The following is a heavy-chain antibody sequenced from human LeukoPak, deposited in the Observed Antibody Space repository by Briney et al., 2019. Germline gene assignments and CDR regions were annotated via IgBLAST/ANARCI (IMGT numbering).Heavy chain of an antibody. CDR2: IKQDGSEK. Sequence: GGSLRLSCAASGFTLSSYWMSWVRQAPGKGRGWVTIIKQDGSEKYYVDSGKGRFTIARDNAKNSLYLKMNSLRAGDVAVYYYWTTYTIFGFVSLFDYCGQGTLVTVSS. CDR1: GFTLSSYW. V-gene: IGHV3-7*01. CDR3: WTTYTIFGFVSLFDY. J-gene: IGHJ4*02. D-gene: IGHD3-3*01.